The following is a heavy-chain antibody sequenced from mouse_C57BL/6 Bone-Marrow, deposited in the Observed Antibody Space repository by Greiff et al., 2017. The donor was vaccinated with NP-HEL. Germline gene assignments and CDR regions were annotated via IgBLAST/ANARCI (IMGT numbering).Heavy chain of an antibody. J-gene: IGHJ4*01. V-gene: IGHV1-59*01. Sequence: QVQLQQPGAELVRPGTSVKLSCKASGYTFTSYWMHWVKQRPGQGLEWIGVIDPSDSYTNYNQKFKGKATLTVDTSSSTAYMQLSSLTSEDSAVYYCAREMGYGNYFYMDYWGQGTSVTVSS. D-gene: IGHD2-10*02. CDR3: AREMGYGNYFYMDY. CDR1: GYTFTSYW. CDR2: IDPSDSYT.